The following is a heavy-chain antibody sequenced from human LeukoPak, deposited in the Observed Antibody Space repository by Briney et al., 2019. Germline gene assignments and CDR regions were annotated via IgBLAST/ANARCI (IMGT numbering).Heavy chain of an antibody. CDR3: ARGVDGYCSSTSCFDYYGTDV. V-gene: IGHV1-18*01. CDR2: ISAYNGNT. D-gene: IGHD2-2*03. Sequence: ASVKVSCKASGYTFTSYGISWVRQAPGQGLEWMGWISAYNGNTNYAQKLQGRVTMTTDTSTSTAYMELRSLRSDDTAVYYCARGVDGYCSSTSCFDYYGTDVWGQGTTVTVSS. CDR1: GYTFTSYG. J-gene: IGHJ6*02.